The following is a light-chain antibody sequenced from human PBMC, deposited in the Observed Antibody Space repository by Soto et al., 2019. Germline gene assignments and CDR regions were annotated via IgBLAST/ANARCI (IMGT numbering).Light chain of an antibody. CDR1: QSVSSY. CDR2: DAS. Sequence: EIALTQSPVTLSLSPGESATLSCRASQSVSSYLAWYQQKPGQAPRLLIYDASNRATGIPVKFSGSGSGTDFTLTISSLEPEDSAVYYCQQRSKWPLTFGQGTRLEIK. CDR3: QQRSKWPLT. V-gene: IGKV3-11*01. J-gene: IGKJ5*01.